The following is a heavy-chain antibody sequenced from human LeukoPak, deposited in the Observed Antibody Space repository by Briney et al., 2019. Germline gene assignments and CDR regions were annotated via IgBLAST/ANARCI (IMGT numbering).Heavy chain of an antibody. Sequence: PGRSLRLSCAASGFTFDHYAMHWVRQAPGKGLEWVSGISWNSGSIGYADSVKGRFTISRDNSKNTLYLQMNSQRAEDTAVYYCAKDLIEYDSSGPFDYWGQGTLVTVSS. J-gene: IGHJ4*02. CDR2: ISWNSGSI. V-gene: IGHV3-9*01. D-gene: IGHD3-22*01. CDR1: GFTFDHYA. CDR3: AKDLIEYDSSGPFDY.